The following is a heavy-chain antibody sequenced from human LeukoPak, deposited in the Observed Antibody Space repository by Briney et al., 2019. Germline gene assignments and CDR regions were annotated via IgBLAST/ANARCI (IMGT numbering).Heavy chain of an antibody. J-gene: IGHJ6*02. CDR1: GFSFSNYG. D-gene: IGHD3-10*01. CDR2: MQYDGSVK. CDR3: ARDGGSGTCTLEGYNYYGMDV. Sequence: GGSLRLSCVASGFSFSNYGTHWVRQAPGKGLEWVTFMQYDGSVKFYADSVKGRFTISRDNSKNTLYLQMNSLRAEDTAVYYCARDGGSGTCTLEGYNYYGMDVWGQGTTVTVSS. V-gene: IGHV3-30*02.